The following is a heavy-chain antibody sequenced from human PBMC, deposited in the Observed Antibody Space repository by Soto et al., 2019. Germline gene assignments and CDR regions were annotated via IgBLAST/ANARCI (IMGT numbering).Heavy chain of an antibody. J-gene: IGHJ4*02. CDR1: GGSISGNSYY. D-gene: IGHD6-25*01. V-gene: IGHV4-39*01. CDR2: LYYDGNT. CDR3: ASEKAPPGDGYHFGY. Sequence: QVQLQESGPGLVKPSETLSLTCTVSGGSISGNSYYWAWIRQPPGKGLEWIGSLYYDGNTHYNPSLDSRVTISGATSKNQLSLRLSSVTAEDTAVYYCASEKAPPGDGYHFGYWGQGSLVTVSS.